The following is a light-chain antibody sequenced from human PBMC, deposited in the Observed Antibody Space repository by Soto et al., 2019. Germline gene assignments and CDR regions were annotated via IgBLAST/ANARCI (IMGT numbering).Light chain of an antibody. CDR2: SAS. J-gene: IGKJ1*01. Sequence: EIVLTQSPGTLSLSPGETATLSCRASETVDTSSLGWYQQKPGRAPSLLIYSASRRATGIPDRFDASGSATDFTLIISSLQSEDSAVYYCQQYNSWLWTFGQGTKVDIK. CDR1: ETVDTSS. V-gene: IGKV3-20*01. CDR3: QQYNSWLWT.